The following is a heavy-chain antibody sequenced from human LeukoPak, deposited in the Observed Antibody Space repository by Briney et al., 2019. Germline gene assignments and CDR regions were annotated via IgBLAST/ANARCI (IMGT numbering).Heavy chain of an antibody. V-gene: IGHV4-59*01. Sequence: SETLSLTCAVSGGSISGYYWSWIRQPPGRGLEWIGYIYYSGNTNYNPSLKSRVTISVDTSKNQFSLKLSSVTAADTAVYYCTRDDRGIDYWGQGTLVTVSS. CDR1: GGSISGYY. CDR2: IYYSGNT. CDR3: TRDDRGIDY. J-gene: IGHJ4*02.